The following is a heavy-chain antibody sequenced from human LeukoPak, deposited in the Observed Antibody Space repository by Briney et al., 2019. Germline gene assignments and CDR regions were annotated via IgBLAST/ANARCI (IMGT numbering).Heavy chain of an antibody. CDR2: ISSSSNTM. V-gene: IGHV3-48*02. CDR1: GFTFSSYT. Sequence: GGSLRLSCAASGFTFSSYTMNWVRQAPGKGLEWVSYISSSSNTMYYADSVKGRFTISRDNAKNSLYLQMNSLRDEDTAVYCCAREFSSSPRHFDYWGQGTLVTVSS. CDR3: AREFSSSPRHFDY. J-gene: IGHJ4*02. D-gene: IGHD6-6*01.